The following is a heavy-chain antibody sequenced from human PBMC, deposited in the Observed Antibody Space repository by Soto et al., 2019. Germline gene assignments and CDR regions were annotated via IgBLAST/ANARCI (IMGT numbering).Heavy chain of an antibody. J-gene: IGHJ4*02. V-gene: IGHV3-23*01. CDR3: AKPFITMIVVVLGY. D-gene: IGHD3-22*01. CDR1: GFTFSNYA. CDR2: ITRTGST. Sequence: GGSLRLSCTASGFTFSNYAMSWVRQAPGKGLEWVSAITRTGSTYYADSVKGRFTISRDNSKNTLYLQMNSLRAEDTAVYYCAKPFITMIVVVLGYWGQGTLVTVSS.